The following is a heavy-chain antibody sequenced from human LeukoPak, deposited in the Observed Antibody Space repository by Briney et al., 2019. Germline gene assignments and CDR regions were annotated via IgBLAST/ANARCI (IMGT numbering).Heavy chain of an antibody. Sequence: ASVKVSCKASGYTFTSYYMHWVRQAPGQGLEWMGIINPSGGSTSYAQKFQGRVTMTRDTSTSTVYMELSSLRSEDTAVYYCARDRVVPAAKFGYFDYWGQGTLVTVSS. J-gene: IGHJ4*02. CDR3: ARDRVVPAAKFGYFDY. CDR2: INPSGGST. CDR1: GYTFTSYY. V-gene: IGHV1-46*01. D-gene: IGHD2-2*01.